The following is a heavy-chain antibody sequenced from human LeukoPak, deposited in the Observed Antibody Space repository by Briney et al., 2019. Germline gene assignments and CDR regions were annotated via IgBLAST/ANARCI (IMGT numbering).Heavy chain of an antibody. CDR3: ATTNVLLWFGELSKTAYFDY. D-gene: IGHD3-10*01. CDR1: GGSFSGYY. V-gene: IGHV4-34*01. Sequence: SSETLSLTCAVYGGSFSGYYWSWIRQPPGKGLEWIGEINHSGSTNYNPSLKSRVTISVDTSKNQFSLKLSSVTAADTAVYYCATTNVLLWFGELSKTAYFDYWGQGTLVTVSS. J-gene: IGHJ4*02. CDR2: INHSGST.